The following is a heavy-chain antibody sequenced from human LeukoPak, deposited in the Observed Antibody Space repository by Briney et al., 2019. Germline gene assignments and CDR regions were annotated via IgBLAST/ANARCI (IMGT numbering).Heavy chain of an antibody. CDR2: IYYSGST. J-gene: IGHJ4*02. Sequence: SETLSLTCTVSGGSISSYYWSWIRQPPGKGLEWVGYIYYSGSTNYNPSLKSRVTISVDTSKNQFSLKLSSVTAADTAVYYCARSFGSSSSYLLAYWGQGTLVTVSS. CDR3: ARSFGSSSSYLLAY. D-gene: IGHD6-6*01. CDR1: GGSISSYY. V-gene: IGHV4-59*01.